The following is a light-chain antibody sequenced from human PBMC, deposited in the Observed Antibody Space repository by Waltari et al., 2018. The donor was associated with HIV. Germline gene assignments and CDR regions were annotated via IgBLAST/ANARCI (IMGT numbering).Light chain of an antibody. CDR3: QQYGSSPIT. CDR1: QSVRSTY. J-gene: IGKJ5*01. Sequence: ELVLTQSPGTLSLSPGERPTLSCRASQSVRSTYLAWYQQKPGQAPRLLISAASSRATGIPDRFSGSGSGTDFTLTISRLEPEDFAVYYCQQYGSSPITFGQGTRLEIK. CDR2: AAS. V-gene: IGKV3-20*01.